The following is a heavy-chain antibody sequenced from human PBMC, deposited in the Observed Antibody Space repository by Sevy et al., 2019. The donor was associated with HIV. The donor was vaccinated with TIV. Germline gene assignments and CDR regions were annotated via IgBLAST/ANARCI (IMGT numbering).Heavy chain of an antibody. CDR1: GFTFTNYW. CDR3: TRDMYGIDY. V-gene: IGHV3-74*01. Sequence: GGSLRLSCAASGFTFTNYWMHWVRQAPGKGRVWVSRVDNDGSGTNYAYSVKGRFTISRDNAKNTVYLQMTSLRAEDTAVYYCTRDMYGIDYWGQGTLVTVSS. D-gene: IGHD2-8*01. J-gene: IGHJ4*02. CDR2: VDNDGSGT.